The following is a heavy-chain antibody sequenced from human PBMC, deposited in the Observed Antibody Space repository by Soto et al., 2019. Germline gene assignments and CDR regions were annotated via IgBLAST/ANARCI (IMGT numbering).Heavy chain of an antibody. CDR1: GGSISSYY. D-gene: IGHD3-9*01. Sequence: SKTLSLTCTVSGGSISSYYWNWIRQPPGKGLEWIGYIYYSGSTNYNPSLKSRVTISVDTSKNQFSLKLSSVTAADTAVYYCARQSPLRYFDWLLLDYWGQGTLVTVSS. V-gene: IGHV4-59*08. CDR2: IYYSGST. CDR3: ARQSPLRYFDWLLLDY. J-gene: IGHJ4*02.